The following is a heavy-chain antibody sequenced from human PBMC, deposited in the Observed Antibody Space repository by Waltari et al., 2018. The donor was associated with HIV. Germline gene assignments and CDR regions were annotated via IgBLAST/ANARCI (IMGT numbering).Heavy chain of an antibody. V-gene: IGHV3-30*03. Sequence: QVQLVESGGGVVQPGRSLRLSCAASGFTFSSYGMHWVRQAPGKGLEWVAVISYDGSNEYYADAVKGRFTISRDNSKNTLYLQMNSLRVEDTAVYYCAREKGYSSRGGTQNYGMDVWGQGTTVTVS. CDR1: GFTFSSYG. D-gene: IGHD6-19*01. CDR3: AREKGYSSRGGTQNYGMDV. J-gene: IGHJ6*02. CDR2: ISYDGSNE.